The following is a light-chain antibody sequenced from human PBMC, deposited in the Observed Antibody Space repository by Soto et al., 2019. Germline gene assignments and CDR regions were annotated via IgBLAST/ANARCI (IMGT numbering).Light chain of an antibody. J-gene: IGKJ5*01. V-gene: IGKV3-20*01. Sequence: VITQSLTTLSLSSGERASLFCRASEIINSGYLAWYQQQPGRAPRLLIYGASKRATGIPDRFSGSESGTDFTLTINSLEPEDSAVYYCQQYGSSPPFGQGTRLEIK. CDR1: EIINSGY. CDR3: QQYGSSPP. CDR2: GAS.